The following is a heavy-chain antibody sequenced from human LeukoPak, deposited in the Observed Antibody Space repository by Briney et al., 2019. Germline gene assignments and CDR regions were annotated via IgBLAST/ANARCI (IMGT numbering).Heavy chain of an antibody. CDR3: ARGITIFGVVTQTYYMDV. J-gene: IGHJ6*03. CDR1: GGSFSGYS. CDR2: INHSGST. Sequence: PAETLSLTCAVYGGSFSGYSWTWIRQPPGKGLEWIGEINHSGSTNYNPSLKSRVTISVDTSKNQFSLKLSSVTAADTAVYYCARGITIFGVVTQTYYMDVWGKGTTVTVSS. D-gene: IGHD3-3*01. V-gene: IGHV4-34*01.